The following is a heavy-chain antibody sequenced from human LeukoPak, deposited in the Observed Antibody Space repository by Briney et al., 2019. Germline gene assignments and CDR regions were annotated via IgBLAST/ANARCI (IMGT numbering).Heavy chain of an antibody. CDR2: INPNSGGT. V-gene: IGHV1-2*02. J-gene: IGHJ5*02. D-gene: IGHD4-17*01. CDR3: ARDQFYGDYVSGWFDP. Sequence: ASVKVSCKASGYTCTGYYMHWVRQAPGQGLEWMGWINPNSGGTNYAQKFQGRVTMTRDTSISTAYMELSRLRSDDTAVYYCARDQFYGDYVSGWFDPWGQGTLVTVSS. CDR1: GYTCTGYY.